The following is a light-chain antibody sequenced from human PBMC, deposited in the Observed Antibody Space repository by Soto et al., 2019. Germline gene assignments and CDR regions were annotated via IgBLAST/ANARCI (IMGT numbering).Light chain of an antibody. J-gene: IGKJ4*01. CDR2: DAS. V-gene: IGKV1-33*01. CDR3: QHYDHLPPLS. CDR1: QDIKNY. Sequence: DIQMTQSPSSLSASVGDRVTITCQASQDIKNYLNWYQQKPGKAQNLLIYDASNLITGVQSRFSRSVSVTHFTFTISSLQPEDIATYYCQHYDHLPPLSFGGGTKVEIK.